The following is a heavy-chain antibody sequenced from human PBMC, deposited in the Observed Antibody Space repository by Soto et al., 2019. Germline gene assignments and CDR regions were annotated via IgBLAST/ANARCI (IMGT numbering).Heavy chain of an antibody. D-gene: IGHD3-22*01. Sequence: ASVKVSCKASGGTFSSYAITWVRQAPGQGLEWMGWISAYNGNTNYAQKVQGRVTMTTDTSTSTAYMELRSLRSDDTAVYYCARDPPPPYYYDTIDYSAYFDPWGQETLVTVSS. J-gene: IGHJ4*02. CDR3: ARDPPPPYYYDTIDYSAYFDP. CDR1: GGTFSSYA. V-gene: IGHV1-18*01. CDR2: ISAYNGNT.